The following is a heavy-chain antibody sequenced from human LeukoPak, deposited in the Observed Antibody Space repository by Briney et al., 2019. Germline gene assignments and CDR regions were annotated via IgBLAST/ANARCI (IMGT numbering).Heavy chain of an antibody. Sequence: GGSLRLSCAVSGFTVSSNYMSWVRQAPGKGLEWVSVLYSGGNTYYADSVKGRFTISRDNSKNTLYLQMNSLRAEDTAVYYCARYAGVSGPFDYWAQGTLVPVSS. CDR1: GFTVSSNY. D-gene: IGHD2-2*01. CDR2: LYSGGNT. J-gene: IGHJ4*02. V-gene: IGHV3-53*01. CDR3: ARYAGVSGPFDY.